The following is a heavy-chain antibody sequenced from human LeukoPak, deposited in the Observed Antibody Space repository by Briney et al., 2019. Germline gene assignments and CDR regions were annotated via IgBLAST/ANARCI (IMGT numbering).Heavy chain of an antibody. CDR3: ASRDPSYYYYYGMDV. Sequence: SRGSLRLSCAASGFTVSSNYMSWVRQAPGKGLEWVSVIYSGGSTYYADSVKGRFTISRDNSKNTLYLQMNSLRAEDTAVYYCASRDPSYYYYYGMDVWGQGTTVTVSS. CDR1: GFTVSSNY. J-gene: IGHJ6*02. D-gene: IGHD5-24*01. V-gene: IGHV3-66*01. CDR2: IYSGGST.